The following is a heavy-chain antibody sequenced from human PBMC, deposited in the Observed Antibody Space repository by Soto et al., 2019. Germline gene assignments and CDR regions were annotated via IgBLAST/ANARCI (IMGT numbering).Heavy chain of an antibody. D-gene: IGHD5-12*01. V-gene: IGHV1-69*06. J-gene: IGHJ5*02. CDR3: ARDYSGYDPALNRFDP. Sequence: SVKVSCKAAGDIFNNYAISWVRQAPGQGLEWLGGISPVIGTTHYAQRFQGRLTITADRPTMTTYMELSGLKSEDTAIYFCARDYSGYDPALNRFDPWGQGTLVTVSS. CDR1: GDIFNNYA. CDR2: ISPVIGTT.